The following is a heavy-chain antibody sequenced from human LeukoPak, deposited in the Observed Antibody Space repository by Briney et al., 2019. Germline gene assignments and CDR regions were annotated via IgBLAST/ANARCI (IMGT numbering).Heavy chain of an antibody. Sequence: GGSLRLSCAVSGFTFTSYWMHWVRQAPGKGLVWVSRTNSARTSTTYADSVQGRFTISRDNAKNTLYLQMNSLRAEDTAVYYCARGGSGSYSPFDYWGQGTLVTVSS. J-gene: IGHJ4*02. D-gene: IGHD3-10*01. CDR1: GFTFTSYW. V-gene: IGHV3-74*01. CDR3: ARGGSGSYSPFDY. CDR2: TNSARTST.